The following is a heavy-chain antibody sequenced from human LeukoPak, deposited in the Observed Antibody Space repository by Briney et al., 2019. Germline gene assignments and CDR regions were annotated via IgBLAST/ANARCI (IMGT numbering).Heavy chain of an antibody. D-gene: IGHD2-2*01. V-gene: IGHV4-31*03. J-gene: IGHJ5*02. Sequence: SETLSLTCTVSGGSISSGGYYWYWIRQHPRKGLEWIGYIYYSGSTYYNPSLKSRVTISVDTSKNQFSLKLSSVTAADTAVYYCASGGYCGGTSCYPNWFDPWGQGTLVTVSS. CDR1: GGSISSGGYY. CDR2: IYYSGST. CDR3: ASGGYCGGTSCYPNWFDP.